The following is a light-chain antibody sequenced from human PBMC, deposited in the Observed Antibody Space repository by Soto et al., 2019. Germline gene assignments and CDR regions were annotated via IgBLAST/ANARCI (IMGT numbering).Light chain of an antibody. CDR1: SSDVGSYNL. J-gene: IGLJ3*02. Sequence: QSVLTQPASVSGSPGQWITISCTGTSSDVGSYNLVSWYQQHPGKAPKVMIYEGSKRPSGVSNRFSGSKSGNTASLTISGLQGEDEADYYCCSYAGSSTWVLGGGTKRTV. CDR3: CSYAGSSTWV. CDR2: EGS. V-gene: IGLV2-23*01.